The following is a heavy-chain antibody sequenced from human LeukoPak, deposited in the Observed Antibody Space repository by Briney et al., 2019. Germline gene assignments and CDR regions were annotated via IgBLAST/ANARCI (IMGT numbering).Heavy chain of an antibody. D-gene: IGHD1-1*01. CDR2: IYYSGST. V-gene: IGHV4-59*12. CDR3: ASSKLERRYLFDY. Sequence: SETLSLTCTVSGGSISSYYWSWIRQPPGKGLEWIGYIYYSGSTNYNPSLKSRVTISVDTSKNQFSLKLSSVTAADTAVYYCASSKLERRYLFDYWGQGTLVTVSS. CDR1: GGSISSYY. J-gene: IGHJ4*02.